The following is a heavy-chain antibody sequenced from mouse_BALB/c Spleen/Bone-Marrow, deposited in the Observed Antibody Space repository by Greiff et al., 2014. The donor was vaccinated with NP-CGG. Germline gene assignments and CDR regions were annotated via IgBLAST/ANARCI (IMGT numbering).Heavy chain of an antibody. CDR3: ARGDYRYDETMDY. Sequence: QVQLQQSGPELVRPGVSVKISCKGSGYTFTDYAMHWVKRSHAKSLEWIGLISTFSGNTNYNQKFKGKATMTVNKSSSTAYIELARLTSEDSAIYYCARGDYRYDETMDYWGQGTSVTVSS. CDR1: GYTFTDYA. V-gene: IGHV1S137*01. CDR2: ISTFSGNT. D-gene: IGHD2-14*01. J-gene: IGHJ4*01.